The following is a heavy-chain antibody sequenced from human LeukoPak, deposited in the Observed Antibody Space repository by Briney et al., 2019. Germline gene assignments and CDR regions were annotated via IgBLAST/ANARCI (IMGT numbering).Heavy chain of an antibody. CDR3: ARGVQGTIAVAGTGWFDP. J-gene: IGHJ5*02. V-gene: IGHV4-34*01. D-gene: IGHD6-19*01. CDR2: INHSGST. CDR1: GGSFSGYY. Sequence: PSVTLSLTCAVYGGSFSGYYWSWIRQPPGKGLEWIGEINHSGSTNYNPSLKSRVTISVDTSKNQFSLKLSSVTAADTAVYYCARGVQGTIAVAGTGWFDPWGQGTLVTVSS.